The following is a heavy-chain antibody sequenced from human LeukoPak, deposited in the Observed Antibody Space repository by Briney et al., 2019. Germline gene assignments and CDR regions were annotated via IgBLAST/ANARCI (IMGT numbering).Heavy chain of an antibody. D-gene: IGHD3-10*01. CDR1: GGSISSYY. CDR2: IYYSGST. CDR3: ARHLWTTRGGFDY. Sequence: SETLSLTCTVSGGSISSYYWSWIRQPPGKGLEWIGYIYYSGSTNYNPSLKSRVTISVDTSKNQFSLKLSSVTAADTAVYYCARHLWTTRGGFDYWGQGALVTVSS. J-gene: IGHJ4*02. V-gene: IGHV4-59*08.